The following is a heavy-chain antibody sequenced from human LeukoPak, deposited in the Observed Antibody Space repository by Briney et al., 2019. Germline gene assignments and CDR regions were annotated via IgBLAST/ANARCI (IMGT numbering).Heavy chain of an antibody. J-gene: IGHJ3*02. V-gene: IGHV3-11*01. CDR1: GFTFSDYY. CDR2: ISSSGSTI. Sequence: GGSLRLSCAASGFTFSDYYMSWIRQAPGKGLEWVSYISSSGSTIYYADSVKGRFTISRDNAKNSLYLQMNSLRAEDTAVYYCARVRAYSSSWYEDAFDIWGQGTMVTVSS. D-gene: IGHD6-13*01. CDR3: ARVRAYSSSWYEDAFDI.